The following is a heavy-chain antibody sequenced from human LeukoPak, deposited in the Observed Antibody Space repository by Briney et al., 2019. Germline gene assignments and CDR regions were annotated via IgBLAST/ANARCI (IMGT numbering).Heavy chain of an antibody. D-gene: IGHD2-15*01. Sequence: GGSLRLSCVASGFSFSNYAMSWVRQAPGKGLEWVSSISSSSSYIYYADSVKGRFTISRDNAKNSLYLQMNSLRAEDTAVYYCARDQVDLFGGPVGGLDYWGQGTLVTVSS. CDR2: ISSSSSYI. CDR3: ARDQVDLFGGPVGGLDY. J-gene: IGHJ4*02. CDR1: GFSFSNYA. V-gene: IGHV3-21*01.